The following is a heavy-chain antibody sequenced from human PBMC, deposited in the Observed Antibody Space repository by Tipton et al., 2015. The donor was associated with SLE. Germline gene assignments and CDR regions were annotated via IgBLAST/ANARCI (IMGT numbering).Heavy chain of an antibody. V-gene: IGHV4-59*11. J-gene: IGHJ4*02. Sequence: LRLSCTVSGGSISSHYWSWIRQPPGKGLEWIGYIYYSGSTNYNPSLKSRVTISVDTSKNQFSLKLSSVTAADTAVYYCARDQGAAPGFDYWGQGTLVTVSS. CDR2: IYYSGST. D-gene: IGHD6-6*01. CDR3: ARDQGAAPGFDY. CDR1: GGSISSHY.